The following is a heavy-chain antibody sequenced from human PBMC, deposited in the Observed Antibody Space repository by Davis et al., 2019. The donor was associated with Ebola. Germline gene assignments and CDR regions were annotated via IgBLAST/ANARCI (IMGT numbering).Heavy chain of an antibody. D-gene: IGHD6-6*01. CDR1: GFTFSSYA. Sequence: GESLKISCAASGFTFSSYAMHWVRQAPGKGLEWVAVIWYDGSNKYYADSVKGRFTISRDNSKNTLYLQMNSLRAEDTAVYYCARVSSSSSRYYYGMDVWGQGTTVTVSS. V-gene: IGHV3-33*08. CDR2: IWYDGSNK. J-gene: IGHJ6*02. CDR3: ARVSSSSSRYYYGMDV.